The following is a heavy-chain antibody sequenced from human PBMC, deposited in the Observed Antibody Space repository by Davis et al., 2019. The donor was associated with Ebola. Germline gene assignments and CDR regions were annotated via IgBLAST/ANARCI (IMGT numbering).Heavy chain of an antibody. V-gene: IGHV5-51*01. D-gene: IGHD6-6*01. CDR1: GYSFTNYW. Sequence: GESLKISCTASGYSFTNYWMGWVSELPGKGLEWMWMIYPGDSDTRYSPSFQGQVTISADKSISNAYLQWSSLKASDTAMYYYARQYSYSSSAEGYWGQGTLVTVTS. CDR2: IYPGDSDT. CDR3: ARQYSYSSSAEGY. J-gene: IGHJ4*02.